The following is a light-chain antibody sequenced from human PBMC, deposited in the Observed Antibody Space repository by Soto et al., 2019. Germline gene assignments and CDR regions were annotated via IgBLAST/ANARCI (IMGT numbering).Light chain of an antibody. CDR3: ASWDDTLSGVV. CDR2: YDD. Sequence: QSVLTQPPSVSGAPGQRVTISCSGSSSNIGNNAVNWYQQLPGKAPRALIYYDDLLPSGVSKRFSGSKSCTSVSLAISGRQSDDEADYYCASWDDTLSGVVFGGGTQLTVL. V-gene: IGLV1-36*01. J-gene: IGLJ3*02. CDR1: SSNIGNNA.